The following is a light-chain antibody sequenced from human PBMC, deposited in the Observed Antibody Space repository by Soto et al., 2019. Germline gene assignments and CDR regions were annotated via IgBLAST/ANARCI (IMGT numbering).Light chain of an antibody. CDR1: SSDIGAYNY. V-gene: IGLV2-14*01. CDR2: EVN. Sequence: QSVLTQPASVSGSPGQSITISCTGTSSDIGAYNYVSWYQQYPGRAPKLMIYEVNNRPSGVSNRFSGSKSGNTASLTISGLQAEDEADYYCSSYTSSSTWVFGTGTKVTVL. CDR3: SSYTSSSTWV. J-gene: IGLJ1*01.